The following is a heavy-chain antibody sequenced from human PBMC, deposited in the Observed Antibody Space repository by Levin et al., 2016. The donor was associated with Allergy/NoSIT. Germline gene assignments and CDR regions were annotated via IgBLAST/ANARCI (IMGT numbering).Heavy chain of an antibody. V-gene: IGHV4-61*07. D-gene: IGHD3-10*01. CDR2: IYYSGST. J-gene: IGHJ2*01. CDR3: ARLAYYYGSGRYWYFDL. Sequence: WIRQPPGKGLEWIGYIYYSGSTNYNPSLKSRVTISVDTPKNQFSLKLSSVTAADTAVYYCARLAYYYGSGRYWYFDLWGRGTLVTVSS.